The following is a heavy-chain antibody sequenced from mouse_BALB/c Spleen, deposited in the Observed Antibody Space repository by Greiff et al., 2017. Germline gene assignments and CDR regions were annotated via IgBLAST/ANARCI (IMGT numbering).Heavy chain of an antibody. CDR2: ISSGGST. CDR3: ARGLTTVVDWYFDV. J-gene: IGHJ1*01. CDR1: GFTFSSYA. Sequence: EVQVEESGGGLVKPGGSLKLSCAASGFTFSSYAMSWVRQTPEKRLEWVASISSGGSTYYPDRVKGRFTISRDNARNILYLQMSSLRSEDTAMYYCARGLTTVVDWYFDVWGAGTTVTVSS. V-gene: IGHV5-6-5*01. D-gene: IGHD1-1*01.